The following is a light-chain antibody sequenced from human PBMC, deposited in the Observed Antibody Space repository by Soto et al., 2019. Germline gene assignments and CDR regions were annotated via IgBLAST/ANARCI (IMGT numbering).Light chain of an antibody. CDR3: QQYGSSPPYT. J-gene: IGKJ2*01. Sequence: EIVLTQSPGTLSLSPGERATLSCRASQSVSSSYLAWYQQKPGQAPRLLIYGASSRATGIPDRFSGSGSGTDFPLTISRLEPEDFAAYYCQQYGSSPPYTFGQGTKLEI. CDR1: QSVSSSY. V-gene: IGKV3-20*01. CDR2: GAS.